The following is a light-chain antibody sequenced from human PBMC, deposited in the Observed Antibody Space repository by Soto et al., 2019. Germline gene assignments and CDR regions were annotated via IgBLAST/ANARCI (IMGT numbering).Light chain of an antibody. V-gene: IGKV1-5*03. CDR2: KAS. CDR1: QSINNW. Sequence: DIQMTQSPSTLSASVGDRVTITCRASQSINNWLAWYQQKPGKAPKLLIYKASSLESGVPSRFSGSGSGTEFTLTISSLQPDDFATYYCQQYNSYWTFGQGPKVEIK. CDR3: QQYNSYWT. J-gene: IGKJ1*01.